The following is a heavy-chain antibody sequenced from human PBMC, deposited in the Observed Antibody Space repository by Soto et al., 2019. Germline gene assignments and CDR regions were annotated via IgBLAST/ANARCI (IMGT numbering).Heavy chain of an antibody. CDR3: ARGGSLWFGELSAYYYGMDV. J-gene: IGHJ6*02. Sequence: ASVKVSCKASGYTFTGYYMHWVRQAPGQGLEWMGWINPNSGGTNYAQKFQGWVTMTRDTSISTAYMELTRLRSDDTAVYYCARGGSLWFGELSAYYYGMDVWGQGTTVTV. CDR2: INPNSGGT. D-gene: IGHD3-10*01. V-gene: IGHV1-2*04. CDR1: GYTFTGYY.